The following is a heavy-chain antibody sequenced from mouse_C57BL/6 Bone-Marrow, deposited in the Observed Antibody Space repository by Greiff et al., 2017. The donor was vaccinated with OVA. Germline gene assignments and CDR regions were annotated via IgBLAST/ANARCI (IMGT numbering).Heavy chain of an antibody. J-gene: IGHJ2*01. Sequence: QVQLQQPGPELVKPGASVKLSCKASGYTFTSYWMHWVKQRPGQGLEWIGNINPSNGGTNYNEKFKSKATLTVDKASSTAYMQLSSLTSEDSAVYYCARRRGTGPSSYYFGYWGQGTTLTVSS. D-gene: IGHD2-14*01. CDR1: GYTFTSYW. V-gene: IGHV1-53*01. CDR3: ARRRGTGPSSYYFGY. CDR2: INPSNGGT.